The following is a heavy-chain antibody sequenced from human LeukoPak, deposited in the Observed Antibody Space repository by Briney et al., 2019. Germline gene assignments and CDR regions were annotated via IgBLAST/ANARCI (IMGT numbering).Heavy chain of an antibody. CDR2: ISWNSGSI. V-gene: IGHV3-9*03. CDR1: GFTFDDYA. D-gene: IGHD2-2*01. J-gene: IGHJ4*02. Sequence: GRSLRLSCAASGFTFDDYAMHWVRQAPGKGLEWVSGISWNSGSIGYADSVKGRFTISRDNAKNSLYLQMNSLRAGDMALYYCAKARYCSSTSCYWDYWGQGTLVTVSS. CDR3: AKARYCSSTSCYWDY.